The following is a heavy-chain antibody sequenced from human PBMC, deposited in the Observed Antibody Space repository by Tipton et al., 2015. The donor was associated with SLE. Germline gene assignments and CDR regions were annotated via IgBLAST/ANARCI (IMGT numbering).Heavy chain of an antibody. CDR2: ISYGGGT. D-gene: IGHD2-21*01. CDR3: ARESWRGAQIGLDV. Sequence: LRLSCTVSGGSISSNYWIWIRQPPGKGLEWIGYISYGGGTNYNPSLKSRVTISVDTAKNQFSLKLNSVTAADTATYYCARESWRGAQIGLDVWGKGTTVTVSS. V-gene: IGHV4-59*12. CDR1: GGSISSNY. J-gene: IGHJ6*04.